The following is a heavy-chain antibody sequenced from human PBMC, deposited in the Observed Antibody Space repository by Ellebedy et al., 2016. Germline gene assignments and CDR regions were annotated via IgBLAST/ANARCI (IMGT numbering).Heavy chain of an antibody. CDR3: ATPKSGDFYYGLDV. CDR2: IIPILGMA. V-gene: IGHV1-69*04. CDR1: GGTFSNYA. Sequence: ASVKVSCKASGGTFSNYAVFWVRQAPGQGLEWMGRIIPILGMAANAQKFQGRATFTADKSTGTAYMELSSLKSEDTAVYYCATPKSGDFYYGLDVWGQGTTVNVSS. D-gene: IGHD1-26*01. J-gene: IGHJ6*02.